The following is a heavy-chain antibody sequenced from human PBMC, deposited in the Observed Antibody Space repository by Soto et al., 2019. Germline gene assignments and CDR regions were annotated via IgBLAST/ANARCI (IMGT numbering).Heavy chain of an antibody. Sequence: QSGGSLRLSCAASGFTFSSYAMSWVRQAPGKGLEWVSAISGSGGSTYYADSVKGRFTISRDNSKNTLYLQMNSLRAEDTAVYYCAKEYYYDSSGYYAPHYWGQGTLVTVSS. V-gene: IGHV3-23*01. CDR3: AKEYYYDSSGYYAPHY. CDR2: ISGSGGST. CDR1: GFTFSSYA. D-gene: IGHD3-22*01. J-gene: IGHJ4*02.